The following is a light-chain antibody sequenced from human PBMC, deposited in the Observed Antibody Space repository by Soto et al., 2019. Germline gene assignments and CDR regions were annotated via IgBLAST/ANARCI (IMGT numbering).Light chain of an antibody. CDR2: GSS. J-gene: IGKJ2*01. Sequence: EIVLTQSPGTLSLSPGERATLSCRASQSVSNNYLAWYQQKPGQAPRLLIYGSSSRATGIPDRVSASGSGTDFTLTISRLEPEDSAVYLWQQYGGSSTYTFGQGTKVEIK. CDR1: QSVSNNY. V-gene: IGKV3-20*01. CDR3: QQYGGSSTYT.